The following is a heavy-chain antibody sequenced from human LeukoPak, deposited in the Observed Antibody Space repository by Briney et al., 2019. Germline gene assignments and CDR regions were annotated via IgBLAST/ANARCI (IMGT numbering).Heavy chain of an antibody. J-gene: IGHJ4*02. CDR2: ISGSGGST. Sequence: GGSRIRPCAASGFNVSSYDMSGVRQAPGKGLEWVSAISGSGGSTYYADSVKGRFTISRDNSKNTLYLQMNSLRAEDTAVYYCAKDRSGSSDYWGQGTLVTVSS. D-gene: IGHD6-13*01. CDR3: AKDRSGSSDY. CDR1: GFNVSSYD. V-gene: IGHV3-23*01.